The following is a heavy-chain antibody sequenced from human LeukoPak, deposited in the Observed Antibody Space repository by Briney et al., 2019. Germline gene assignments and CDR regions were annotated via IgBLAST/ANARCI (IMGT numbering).Heavy chain of an antibody. Sequence: GESLKISCKGSGYSFTSYWISWVRQMPGKGLEWMGRIDPSDSYTNYSPSFQGHVTISADKSIRTAYLQWSSLKASDTAMYYCARHPGAPFYIVVVPAVPFDPWGQGTLVTVSS. D-gene: IGHD2-2*01. J-gene: IGHJ5*02. V-gene: IGHV5-10-1*01. CDR3: ARHPGAPFYIVVVPAVPFDP. CDR2: IDPSDSYT. CDR1: GYSFTSYW.